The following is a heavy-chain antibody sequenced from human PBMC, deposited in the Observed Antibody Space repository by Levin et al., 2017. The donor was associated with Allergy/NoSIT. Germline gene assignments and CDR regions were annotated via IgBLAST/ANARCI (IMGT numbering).Heavy chain of an antibody. CDR1: GFSLSTSGVG. D-gene: IGHD3-10*01. CDR3: ARRGYYYGSGSYYNMYDYFDY. CDR2: IYWNDDK. Sequence: QTLSLTCTFSGFSLSTSGVGVGWIRQPPGKALEWLALIYWNDDKRYSPSLKSRLTITKDTSKNQVVLTMTNMDPVDTATYYCARRGYYYGSGSYYNMYDYFDYWGQGTLVTVSS. J-gene: IGHJ4*02. V-gene: IGHV2-5*01.